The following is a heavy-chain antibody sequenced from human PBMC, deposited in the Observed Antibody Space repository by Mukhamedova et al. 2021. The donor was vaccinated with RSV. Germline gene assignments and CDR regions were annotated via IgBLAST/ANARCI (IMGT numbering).Heavy chain of an antibody. CDR3: ARYYYDSSGYYYDY. V-gene: IGHV2-26*01. J-gene: IGHJ4*02. D-gene: IGHD3-22*01. CDR2: IFSNDEK. Sequence: GKALEWLAHIFSNDEKSYSTSLKSRLTISKDTSKSQVVLTMTNMDPVDTATYYCARYYYDSSGYYYDYWGQGTLVTASS.